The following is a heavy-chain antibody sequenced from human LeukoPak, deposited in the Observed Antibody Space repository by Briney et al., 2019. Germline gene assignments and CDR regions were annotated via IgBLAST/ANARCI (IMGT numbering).Heavy chain of an antibody. Sequence: GGSLRLSCTASGFTFSSFGMGWVRQAPGKGPEWVSFINDRGVTTRYADSVKGRFTISRDNSKNTLYLQMNSLRAEDTAVYYCAYGTYYYDSTDLTNWGQGTLVTVSS. CDR1: GFTFSSFG. CDR3: AYGTYYYDSTDLTN. D-gene: IGHD3-22*01. V-gene: IGHV3-23*01. J-gene: IGHJ4*02. CDR2: INDRGVTT.